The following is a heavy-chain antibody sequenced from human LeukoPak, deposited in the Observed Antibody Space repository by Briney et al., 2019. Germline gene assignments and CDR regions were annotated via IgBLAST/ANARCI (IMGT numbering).Heavy chain of an antibody. CDR2: GNSDGSSA. Sequence: GGSLRLSCAASGFTFSSYWMHWVRQAPGKGRVWISRGNSDGSSASYADSAKGRFTISRDNGKNTLYLQMKSLRAEDTAVYYCAREGYSSGWYEPYDYWGQGTLVTVSS. CDR1: GFTFSSYW. J-gene: IGHJ4*02. D-gene: IGHD6-19*01. CDR3: AREGYSSGWYEPYDY. V-gene: IGHV3-74*01.